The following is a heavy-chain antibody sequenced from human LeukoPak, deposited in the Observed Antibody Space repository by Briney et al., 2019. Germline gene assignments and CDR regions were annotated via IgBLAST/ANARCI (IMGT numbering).Heavy chain of an antibody. Sequence: GGSLRLSCAASGFTFSSYAMHWVRQAPGKGLEWVGVISYDGSNKYYADSVKGRFTISRDDSKNTLYLQMNSLRAEDTAVYYCARDAQQLGYFDYWGQGTLVTVSS. D-gene: IGHD6-13*01. V-gene: IGHV3-30-3*01. CDR2: ISYDGSNK. CDR3: ARDAQQLGYFDY. CDR1: GFTFSSYA. J-gene: IGHJ4*02.